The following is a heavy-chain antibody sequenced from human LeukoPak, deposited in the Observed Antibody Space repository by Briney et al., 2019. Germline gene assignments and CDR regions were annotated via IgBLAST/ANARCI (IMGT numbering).Heavy chain of an antibody. D-gene: IGHD6-13*01. CDR3: ARAAGPLAAPDF. Sequence: PSETLSLTCTVSGGSISSYYWSWIRQPPGKGLEWIGYIYYSGSTNYNPSLKSRVTISVDTSKNQFSLKLSSVTAADTAVYYCARAAGPLAAPDFWGLGTPVTVSS. V-gene: IGHV4-59*01. CDR2: IYYSGST. CDR1: GGSISSYY. J-gene: IGHJ4*02.